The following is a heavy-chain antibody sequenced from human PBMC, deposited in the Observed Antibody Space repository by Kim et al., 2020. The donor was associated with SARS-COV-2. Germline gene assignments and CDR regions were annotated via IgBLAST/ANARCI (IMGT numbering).Heavy chain of an antibody. CDR2: IIPMFGTV. CDR1: GGTFSTYA. Sequence: SVKVSCKAFGGTFSTYAVSWVRQAPGQGLEWMGGIIPMFGTVNYAPKFQGRVTITADESTGTAYMDLRSLRSEDTGLYYCAKSPGGYCSGGSCNGAPAPRDYYYYGLDVWGQGTTVTVSS. D-gene: IGHD2-15*01. J-gene: IGHJ6*02. CDR3: AKSPGGYCSGGSCNGAPAPRDYYYYGLDV. V-gene: IGHV1-69*13.